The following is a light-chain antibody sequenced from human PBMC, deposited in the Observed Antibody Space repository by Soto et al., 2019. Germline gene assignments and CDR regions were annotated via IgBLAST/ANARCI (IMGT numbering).Light chain of an antibody. Sequence: EIVLTQSPGTLSLSPGERATLSCRASQSVTSSYLAWYQQKPGQAPRLLIYGASSRATGIPERFSGSGSGTDFTLTISRLEPQDFAMYYCHQYGSAPRTFGGGTKVEIK. CDR2: GAS. J-gene: IGKJ4*01. V-gene: IGKV3-20*01. CDR1: QSVTSSY. CDR3: HQYGSAPRT.